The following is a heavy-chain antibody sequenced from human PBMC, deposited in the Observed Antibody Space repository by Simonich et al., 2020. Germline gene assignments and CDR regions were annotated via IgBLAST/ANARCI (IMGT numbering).Heavy chain of an antibody. CDR2: IHPNSGGT. Sequence: QVQLVQSGAEVKKPGASVKVSCKASGYTFTGFYMHWVRQAPGQGLEWMVGIHPNSGGTNYAQKLQGRVTMTRDTSISTAYMELSRLRSDDTAVYYCARGRLTGDKGAFDIWGQGTMVTVSS. CDR3: ARGRLTGDKGAFDI. J-gene: IGHJ3*02. CDR1: GYTFTGFY. V-gene: IGHV1-2*02. D-gene: IGHD7-27*01.